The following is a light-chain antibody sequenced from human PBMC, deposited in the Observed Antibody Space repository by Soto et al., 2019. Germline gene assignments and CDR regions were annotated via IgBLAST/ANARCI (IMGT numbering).Light chain of an antibody. J-gene: IGLJ2*01. V-gene: IGLV1-51*01. CDR3: ATWDGSLPGEV. Sequence: QSVLTQSPSVSAAPGQKATISCSGSSSNIGNNYVSWYQQLPGTAPKLLIYDNNKRPSGIPDRFSGSKSGTSGTLDITGLQTGDEADYYCATWDGSLPGEVFGGGTKLTVL. CDR2: DNN. CDR1: SSNIGNNY.